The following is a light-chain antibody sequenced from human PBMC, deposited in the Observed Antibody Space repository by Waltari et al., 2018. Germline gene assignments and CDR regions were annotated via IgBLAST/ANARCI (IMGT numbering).Light chain of an antibody. CDR3: QQYDSSQYT. Sequence: ILLTQSPGTLSLSPGQIATLSCRASQTVTGSYLAWYQQIPGQARRLIIYHSSSRATGIPDRFSGSGSATDYTLTISSLVPEDFAVYHCQQYDSSQYTFGQGTKLEIK. V-gene: IGKV3-20*01. CDR2: HSS. J-gene: IGKJ2*01. CDR1: QTVTGSY.